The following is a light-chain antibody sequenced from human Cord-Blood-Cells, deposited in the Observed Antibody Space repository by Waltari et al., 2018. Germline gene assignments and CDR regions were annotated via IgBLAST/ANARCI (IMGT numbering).Light chain of an antibody. CDR2: RAS. CDR1: QSVLYSSNNKNY. CDR3: QQYYSTPFT. J-gene: IGKJ3*01. V-gene: IGKV4-1*01. Sequence: DIVMTQAPDSLAWFLGERANIHCKSSQSVLYSSNNKNYLAWYQQKPGQPPKLLIYRASTRQSGVPDRFSGSGSGTDFTLTISSLQAEDVAVYYCQQYYSTPFTFGPGTKVDIK.